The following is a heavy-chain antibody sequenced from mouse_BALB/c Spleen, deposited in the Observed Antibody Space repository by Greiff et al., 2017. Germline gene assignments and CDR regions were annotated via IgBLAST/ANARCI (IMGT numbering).Heavy chain of an antibody. CDR2: IYPGSGNT. J-gene: IGHJ2*01. Sequence: VQLVESGAELVKPGASVKLSCKASGYTFTDYYINWVKQKPGQGLEWIGWIYPGSGNTKYNEKFKGKATLTVDTSSSTAYMQLSSLTSEDTAVYFCARRRREGFDYWGQGTTLTVSS. CDR1: GYTFTDYY. V-gene: IGHV1-84*02. CDR3: ARRRREGFDY. D-gene: IGHD2-12*01.